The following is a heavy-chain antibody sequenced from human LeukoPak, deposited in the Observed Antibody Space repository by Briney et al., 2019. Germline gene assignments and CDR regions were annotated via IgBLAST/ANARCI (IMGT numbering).Heavy chain of an antibody. J-gene: IGHJ5*02. D-gene: IGHD1-26*01. CDR3: AREWRESWFEP. Sequence: PGGSLRLSCAASGFTFSSYSMNWVRQAPGEGLEWVSSISSSSYIYYANSVKGRFTVSRDNAKNSLYLQMNSLRAEDTAVYYCAREWRESWFEPWGQGTLVTVSS. CDR1: GFTFSSYS. CDR2: ISSSSYI. V-gene: IGHV3-21*01.